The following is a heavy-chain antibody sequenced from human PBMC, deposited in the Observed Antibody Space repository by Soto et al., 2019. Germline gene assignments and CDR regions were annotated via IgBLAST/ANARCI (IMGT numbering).Heavy chain of an antibody. CDR1: GFTFSSYS. CDR3: ARDEAVTADY. Sequence: PGGSLRLSCAASGFTFSSYSMNWVRQAPGKGLEWVSSISSSSSYIYYADSVKGRFTISRDNAKNSLYLQMNSLGAEDTAVYYCARDEAVTADYWGQGTLVTVSS. V-gene: IGHV3-21*01. D-gene: IGHD4-17*01. J-gene: IGHJ4*02. CDR2: ISSSSSYI.